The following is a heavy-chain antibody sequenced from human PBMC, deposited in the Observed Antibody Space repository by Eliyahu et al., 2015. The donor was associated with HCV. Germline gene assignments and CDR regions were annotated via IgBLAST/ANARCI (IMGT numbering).Heavy chain of an antibody. CDR1: GFTFSTSE. D-gene: IGHD7-27*01. Sequence: EVQLVESGGGLVQPGGSLRLXCAASGFTFSTSEMNWVRQAPGKGLEWVSSIVASGRTRYYTDSVKGRFTISRDNGKKSLYLQMNSLRVEDTAVYYCTGAPGPGFIDIWGQGTMVTVSS. CDR3: TGAPGPGFIDI. CDR2: IVASGRTR. V-gene: IGHV3-48*03. J-gene: IGHJ3*02.